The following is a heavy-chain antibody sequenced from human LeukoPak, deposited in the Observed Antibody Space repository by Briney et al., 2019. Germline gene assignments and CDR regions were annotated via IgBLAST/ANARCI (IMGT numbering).Heavy chain of an antibody. CDR3: ARDRGSGYEEHFDY. Sequence: ASVKVSCKASGYTFTTYYMHWVRQAPGQGLEWMGIINPSGGSTIYAEKFQGRVTMTRDMSTSTVYMDLSSLSSEDTAVYYCARDRGSGYEEHFDYWGQGTLVTVSS. J-gene: IGHJ4*02. CDR2: INPSGGST. D-gene: IGHD5-12*01. V-gene: IGHV1-46*01. CDR1: GYTFTTYY.